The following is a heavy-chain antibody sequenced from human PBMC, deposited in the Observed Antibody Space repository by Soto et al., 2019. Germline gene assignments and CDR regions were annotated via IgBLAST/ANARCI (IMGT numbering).Heavy chain of an antibody. J-gene: IGHJ4*02. CDR3: ARRWGSAADY. V-gene: IGHV4-59*08. D-gene: IGHD2-15*01. Sequence: SETQSLTCTVSGDSISSYYWSWIRQPPGRGLEWIGYIYYSGSTNYNPSLKSRVTISVDTSKNQFSLKLSSVTAADTAVYYCARRWGSAADYWGQGTLVTVSS. CDR2: IYYSGST. CDR1: GDSISSYY.